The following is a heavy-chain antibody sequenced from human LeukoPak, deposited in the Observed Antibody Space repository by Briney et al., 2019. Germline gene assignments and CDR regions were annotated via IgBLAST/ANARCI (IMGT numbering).Heavy chain of an antibody. V-gene: IGHV3-9*01. CDR3: AKDILAVAGNLFDY. J-gene: IGHJ4*02. D-gene: IGHD6-19*01. CDR2: ISWNSGSI. CDR1: GFTFDDYA. Sequence: GGSLRLSCAVSGFTFDDYAMHWVRQAPGKGLEWVSGISWNSGSIDYGDSVKGRFTISRDNANNSLYLQMNSLRAEDTALYYCAKDILAVAGNLFDYWGQGTLVTVSS.